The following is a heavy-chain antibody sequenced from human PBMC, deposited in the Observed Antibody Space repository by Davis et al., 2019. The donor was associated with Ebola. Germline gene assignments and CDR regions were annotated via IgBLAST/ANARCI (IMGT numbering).Heavy chain of an antibody. Sequence: SETLSLTCTVSGDSITDYYWSWIRQPAGKGLELIGRISPSGNPNYNPSLKTRVIMSLDTSKHQFSLNLSSVTAADTAVYYCARQRSIADHFDYWGQGTLVTVSS. CDR1: GDSITDYY. CDR2: ISPSGNP. CDR3: ARQRSIADHFDY. V-gene: IGHV4-4*07. J-gene: IGHJ4*02. D-gene: IGHD6-6*01.